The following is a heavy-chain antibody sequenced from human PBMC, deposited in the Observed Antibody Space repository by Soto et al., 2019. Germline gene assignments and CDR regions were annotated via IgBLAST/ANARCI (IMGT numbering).Heavy chain of an antibody. CDR1: SGSLINYY. D-gene: IGHD2-15*01. CDR3: ARQFCSGGSCDRCYFDY. CDR2: VYYSGYT. J-gene: IGHJ4*02. Sequence: SETLSLTCTVSSGSLINYYWSWIRQPPGKGLEWIGYVYYSGYTSYNPSLKSRVTISADTSMTQFSLKLASVTAADTAVYYCARQFCSGGSCDRCYFDYWGQGSLVTVSS. V-gene: IGHV4-59*08.